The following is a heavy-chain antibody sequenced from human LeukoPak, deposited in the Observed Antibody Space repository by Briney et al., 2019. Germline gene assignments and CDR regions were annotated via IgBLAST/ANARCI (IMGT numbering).Heavy chain of an antibody. CDR2: IIPIFGTA. J-gene: IGHJ5*02. V-gene: IGHV1-69*13. CDR3: ARDQYGSGSQYNWFDP. CDR1: GGTFSSYA. D-gene: IGHD3-10*01. Sequence: RASVKVSCKASGGTFSSYAISWVRQAPGQGLEWMGGIIPIFGTANYAQKFQGRVTITADESTSTAYMELSSLRSEDTAVYYCARDQYGSGSQYNWFDPWGQGTLVTVSS.